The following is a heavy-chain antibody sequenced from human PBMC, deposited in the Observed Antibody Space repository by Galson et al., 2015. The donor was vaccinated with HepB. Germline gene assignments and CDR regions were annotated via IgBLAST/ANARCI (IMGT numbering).Heavy chain of an antibody. J-gene: IGHJ3*02. CDR1: GYVINSYW. CDR3: AKQLVDNSFDI. CDR2: IYPSDSHI. D-gene: IGHD6-6*01. Sequence: SGAEVKEPGESLKIYCKPSGYVINSYWISWVRQKPGKGLESVGLIYPSDSHIRYSPSFQGQVTISVDKSMSTAYLQWRTLKVSDTAMYFCAKQLVDNSFDIWGQGTMVTVSS. V-gene: IGHV5-51*01.